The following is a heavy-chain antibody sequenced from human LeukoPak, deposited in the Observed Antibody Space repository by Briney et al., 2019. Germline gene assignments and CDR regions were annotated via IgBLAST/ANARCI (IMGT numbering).Heavy chain of an antibody. Sequence: PSETLSLTCTVSGGSISSYYWSWIRQPPGKGREWVGYIYYSGSANYNPSLTSRVTISVDTSKNQFSLKLSSVTAADTAVYYCARAPTGRDSSGYYGDYFDYWGQGTLVTVSS. CDR2: IYYSGSA. J-gene: IGHJ4*02. V-gene: IGHV4-59*01. CDR1: GGSISSYY. D-gene: IGHD3-22*01. CDR3: ARAPTGRDSSGYYGDYFDY.